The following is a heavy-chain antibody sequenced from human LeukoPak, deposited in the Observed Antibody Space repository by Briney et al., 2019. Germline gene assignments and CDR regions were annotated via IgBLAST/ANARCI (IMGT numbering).Heavy chain of an antibody. CDR3: ARAAFHYYYYMDV. CDR2: IYHSGIT. D-gene: IGHD6-13*01. CDR1: GYSISRGYY. V-gene: IGHV4-38-2*01. Sequence: SETLSLTCAVSGYSISRGYYWGWIRQSPGKGLEWIGSIYHSGITYYKPSLKSRVSIPVDTSKNQFSLNLSSVTAADTAVCYCARAAFHYYYYMDVWGKGTTVTVSS. J-gene: IGHJ6*03.